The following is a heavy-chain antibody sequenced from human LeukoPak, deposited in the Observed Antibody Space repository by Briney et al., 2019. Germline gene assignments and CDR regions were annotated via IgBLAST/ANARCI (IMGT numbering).Heavy chain of an antibody. D-gene: IGHD2-2*01. CDR1: GFTVSSNY. J-gene: IGHJ2*01. CDR2: IYSGGST. V-gene: IGHV3-53*01. CDR3: GRDGSTSGNWYFDL. Sequence: GGSLRLSCAASGFTVSSNYMSWVRQAPGKGLEWVSVIYSGGSTYYADSVKGRFTISRDNSKNTLYLQMNSLRAEDTAVYYCGRDGSTSGNWYFDLWGRGTLVTVSS.